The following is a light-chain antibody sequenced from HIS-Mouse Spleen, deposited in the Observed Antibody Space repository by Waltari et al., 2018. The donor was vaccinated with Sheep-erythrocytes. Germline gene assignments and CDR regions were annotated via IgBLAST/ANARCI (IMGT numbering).Light chain of an antibody. Sequence: DIQMTQSPSSVSASVGDRLTITCRASQGLSSWLDWYQQKPGKAPKLLIYAASSLQSGVPSRLSGSVAGTDFNLTISSLQPEDCATYYCQQAKSFPPPFGAGTTVEIK. J-gene: IGKJ1*01. CDR2: AAS. CDR1: QGLSSW. CDR3: QQAKSFPPP. V-gene: IGKV1-12*01.